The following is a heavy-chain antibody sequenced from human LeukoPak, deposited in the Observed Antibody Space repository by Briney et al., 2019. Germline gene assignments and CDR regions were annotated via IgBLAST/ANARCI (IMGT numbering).Heavy chain of an antibody. J-gene: IGHJ4*02. CDR3: ARGPVVPGATFDY. D-gene: IGHD1-26*01. CDR2: ISSSSSYI. V-gene: IGHV3-21*01. Sequence: PGGSLRLSCAASGFTFSSYSMNWVRQAPGKGLEWVSSISSSSSYIYYADSVKGRFTISRDNAKNSLYLQMNSLRAEDTAVYYCARGPVVPGATFDYWGQGTLVTVSS. CDR1: GFTFSSYS.